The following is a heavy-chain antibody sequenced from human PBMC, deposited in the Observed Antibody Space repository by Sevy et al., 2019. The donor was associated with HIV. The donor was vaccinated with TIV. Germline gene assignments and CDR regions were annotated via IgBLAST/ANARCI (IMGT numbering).Heavy chain of an antibody. V-gene: IGHV3-30*18. CDR2: ISIDGSNK. CDR3: AKDGGHIDIDY. J-gene: IGHJ4*02. CDR1: GFTFKYHG. Sequence: GGSLRLSCAASGFTFKYHGMHWVRQAPGKGLEWLSLISIDGSNKYYADSVKGRFTISRDNAKNPVSVQMNSLRPEDTATYYCAKDGGHIDIDYWGQGILVTVSS. D-gene: IGHD2-15*01.